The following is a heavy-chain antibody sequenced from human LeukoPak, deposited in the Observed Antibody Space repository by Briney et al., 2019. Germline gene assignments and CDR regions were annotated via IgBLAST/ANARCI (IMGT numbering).Heavy chain of an antibody. V-gene: IGHV1-2*02. CDR3: ARELVTGGDY. CDR2: INPNSGGT. CDR1: GYTFTDYY. D-gene: IGHD4-23*01. J-gene: IGHJ4*02. Sequence: ASVKVSCKASGYTFTDYYLHWVRQAPGQGLEWLGWINPNSGGTNYAQKFQGRVAMTGDTSISTAYMELSRLRSDDTAVYYCARELVTGGDYWGQGTLVAVSS.